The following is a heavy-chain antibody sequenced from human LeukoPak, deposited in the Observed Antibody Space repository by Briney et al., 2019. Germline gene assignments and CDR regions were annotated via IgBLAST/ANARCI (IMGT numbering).Heavy chain of an antibody. CDR1: GFTFSGSA. V-gene: IGHV3-73*01. CDR3: SRTSDAAWYFDL. J-gene: IGHJ2*01. D-gene: IGHD6-25*01. Sequence: PGGSLKLSCAASGFTFSGSAMHWARQASGKGLEWVARVRSKDNGYATSYSASVRGRFTISRDDSKNMAYLQMDSLKTEDTAVYFCSRTSDAAWYFDLWGRGTLVTVSS. CDR2: VRSKDNGYAT.